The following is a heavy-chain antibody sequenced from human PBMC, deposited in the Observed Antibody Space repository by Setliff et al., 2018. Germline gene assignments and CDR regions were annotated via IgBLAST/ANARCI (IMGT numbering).Heavy chain of an antibody. D-gene: IGHD4-17*01. CDR1: GGSISSTSYY. V-gene: IGHV4-39*07. Sequence: PSETLSLTCTVSGGSISSTSYYWAWIRQPPGRGLEWTGSIYYRGSTFIYPSLRSRVTISADTSKNQFSLKLTSVTAADTAMYYCAGVYGENDLPDIWGQGTMVTVSS. CDR3: AGVYGENDLPDI. CDR2: IYYRGST. J-gene: IGHJ3*02.